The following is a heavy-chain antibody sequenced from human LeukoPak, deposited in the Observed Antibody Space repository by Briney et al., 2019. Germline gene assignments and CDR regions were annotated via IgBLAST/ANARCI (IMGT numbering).Heavy chain of an antibody. D-gene: IGHD2-15*01. CDR1: GYTFTSYD. V-gene: IGHV1-8*01. CDR3: AKDRPTLSGNSYYYYMDV. CDR2: MNPNSGNT. Sequence: ASVKVSCKASGYTFTSYDINWVRQATGQGLEWMGWMNPNSGNTGYAQKFQGRVTMTRNTSISTAYMELNSLRAEDTAVYYCAKDRPTLSGNSYYYYMDVWGKGTTVTVSS. J-gene: IGHJ6*03.